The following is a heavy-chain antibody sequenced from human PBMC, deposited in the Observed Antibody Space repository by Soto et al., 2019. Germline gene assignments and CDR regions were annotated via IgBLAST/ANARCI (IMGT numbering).Heavy chain of an antibody. CDR2: ISWNSGSI. D-gene: IGHD1-1*01. Sequence: EVQLVESGGGLVQPGRSLRLSCAASGFTFDDYAMHWVRQAPGKGLEWVSGISWNSGSIGYADSVKGRFTIARDNAKNSLYLQMNSLRAEDTALYYCAKDRNNHYNTGEAFDIWGQGTMVTVSA. J-gene: IGHJ3*02. CDR3: AKDRNNHYNTGEAFDI. V-gene: IGHV3-9*01. CDR1: GFTFDDYA.